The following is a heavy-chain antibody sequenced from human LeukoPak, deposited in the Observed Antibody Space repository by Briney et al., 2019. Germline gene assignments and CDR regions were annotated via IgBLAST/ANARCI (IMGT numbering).Heavy chain of an antibody. V-gene: IGHV3-21*01. CDR1: GFTFSSYS. Sequence: GGSLRLCCAASGFTFSSYSMNWVRQAPGKGLEWVSSISSSSSYIYYADSVKGRFTISRDNAKNSLYLQMNSLRAEDTSVYYCASEWRPRGGYQWYYFDYRGQGTLVTVSS. J-gene: IGHJ4*02. CDR2: ISSSSSYI. D-gene: IGHD5-12*01. CDR3: ASEWRPRGGYQWYYFDY.